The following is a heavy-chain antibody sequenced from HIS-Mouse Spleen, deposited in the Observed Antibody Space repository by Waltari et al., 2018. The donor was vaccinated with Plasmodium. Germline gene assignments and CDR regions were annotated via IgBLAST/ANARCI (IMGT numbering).Heavy chain of an antibody. CDR1: GFTFSSYA. CDR3: AKGGWGFDY. J-gene: IGHJ4*02. V-gene: IGHV3-23*01. D-gene: IGHD1-26*01. CDR2: IMGIGGRP. Sequence: EVQLLESGGGLVQPGGSLRLSCAASGFTFSSYAMSWVRQAPGRGLWGVYGIMGIGGRPYYADALKGRFTISRDNSKNTLDLQMNSLRAEDTAVYYCAKGGWGFDYWGQGTLVTVSS.